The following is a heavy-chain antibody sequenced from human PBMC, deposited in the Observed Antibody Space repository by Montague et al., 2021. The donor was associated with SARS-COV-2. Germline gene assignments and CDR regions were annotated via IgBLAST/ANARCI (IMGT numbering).Heavy chain of an antibody. CDR2: IYYSGSS. J-gene: IGHJ3*02. V-gene: IGHV4-31*03. D-gene: IGHD3-3*01. CDR1: GGSISSGGYY. Sequence: TLSLTCTVSGGSISSGGYYRCWIRQHPGKGLAWIGYIYYSGSSYYNPSLKSRVTISVDTSKNQFSLKLGSVTAADTAVYYCARGRVLTTFGVVGAFDIWGQGKMVTVSS. CDR3: ARGRVLTTFGVVGAFDI.